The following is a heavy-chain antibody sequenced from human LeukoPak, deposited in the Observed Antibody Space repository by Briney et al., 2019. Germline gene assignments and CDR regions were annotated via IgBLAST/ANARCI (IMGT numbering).Heavy chain of an antibody. Sequence: SETLSLTCTVSGGSLSSYYWSWIRQPPGKGLEWIGYIYYSGSTNYNPSLKSRVTISVDTSKNQFSLKLSSVTAADTAVYYCARDSLIAVAGTFYYYGMDVWGQGTTVTVSS. V-gene: IGHV4-59*01. CDR1: GGSLSSYY. CDR3: ARDSLIAVAGTFYYYGMDV. D-gene: IGHD6-19*01. J-gene: IGHJ6*02. CDR2: IYYSGST.